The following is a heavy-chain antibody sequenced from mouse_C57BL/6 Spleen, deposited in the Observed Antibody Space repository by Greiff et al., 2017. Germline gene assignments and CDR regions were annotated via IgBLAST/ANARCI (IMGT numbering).Heavy chain of an antibody. J-gene: IGHJ2*01. Sequence: EVQRVESGGDLVKPGGSLKLSCAASGFTFSSYGMSWVRQTPDKRLEWVATISSGGSYTYYPDSVKGRFTISRDNAKNTLYLQMSSLKSEDTAMYYCARAPYFDYWGQGTTRTVSS. CDR3: ARAPYFDY. CDR1: GFTFSSYG. CDR2: ISSGGSYT. V-gene: IGHV5-6*01.